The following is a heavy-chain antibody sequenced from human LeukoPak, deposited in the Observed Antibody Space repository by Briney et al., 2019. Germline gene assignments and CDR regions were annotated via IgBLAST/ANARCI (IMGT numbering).Heavy chain of an antibody. D-gene: IGHD5-18*01. Sequence: GGSLRLSCAASGFTFSSYAMHWVRQAPGKGLEWVAVISYDGSNKYYADSVKGRFTISRDNSKNTLYLQMNSLRAEDTAVYYCARDFSGYSYAIDYWGQGTLVTVSS. CDR1: GFTFSSYA. CDR3: ARDFSGYSYAIDY. CDR2: ISYDGSNK. V-gene: IGHV3-30-3*01. J-gene: IGHJ4*02.